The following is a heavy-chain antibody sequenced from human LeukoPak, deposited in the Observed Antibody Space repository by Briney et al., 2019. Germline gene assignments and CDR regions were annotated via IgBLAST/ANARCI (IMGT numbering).Heavy chain of an antibody. Sequence: AASVKVSCKASGYTFTGYYMHWVRQAPGQGLEWMGWINPNSGGTNYAQKFQGRVTMTRDTSISTAYMELSRLRSDDTAVYYCARDGLWFGELLPTDYWGQGTLVTVSS. CDR1: GYTFTGYY. CDR2: INPNSGGT. CDR3: ARDGLWFGELLPTDY. D-gene: IGHD3-10*01. V-gene: IGHV1-2*02. J-gene: IGHJ4*02.